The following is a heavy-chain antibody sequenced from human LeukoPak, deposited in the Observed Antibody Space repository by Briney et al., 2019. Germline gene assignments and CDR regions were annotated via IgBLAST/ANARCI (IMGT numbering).Heavy chain of an antibody. Sequence: SETLSLTCTVSGGSISSYYWSWIRQPPGKGLEWIGYIYYSGSTNYNPSFKSRVAISVDTSKNQFSLKLSSVTAADTAVYYCARDLGGITVAGVFDYWGQGTLVTVSS. V-gene: IGHV4-59*12. CDR1: GGSISSYY. CDR2: IYYSGST. CDR3: ARDLGGITVAGVFDY. D-gene: IGHD6-19*01. J-gene: IGHJ4*02.